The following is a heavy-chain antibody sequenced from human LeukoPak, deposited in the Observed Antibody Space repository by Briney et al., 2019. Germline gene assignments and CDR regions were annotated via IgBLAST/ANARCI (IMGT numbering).Heavy chain of an antibody. J-gene: IGHJ4*02. CDR1: GFTFSSYW. V-gene: IGHV3-74*01. CDR2: LNSDGSST. CDR3: ARSRYSGSSHDY. D-gene: IGHD1-26*01. Sequence: GGSLRLSCAASGFTFSSYWMHWVRQAPGKGLVWVSRLNSDGSSTSYADSVKGRFTISRDNAKNTLYLQMNCLRAEDMAVYYCARSRYSGSSHDYWGQGTLVTVSS.